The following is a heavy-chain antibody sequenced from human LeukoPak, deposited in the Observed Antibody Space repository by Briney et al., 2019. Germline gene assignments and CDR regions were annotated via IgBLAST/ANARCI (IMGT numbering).Heavy chain of an antibody. D-gene: IGHD1-26*01. CDR2: ISSSGTNT. Sequence: PGGSLRLSCAASGFSFSMYAMSWVRQAPGKGLEWVSTISSSGTNTYYADSVKGRFTISRDSSKKKVYLQMNSLRAEDTAKYCCAKDVAATITSGGYYFDLWGQGTLVSVSS. J-gene: IGHJ4*02. V-gene: IGHV3-23*01. CDR3: AKDVAATITSGGYYFDL. CDR1: GFSFSMYA.